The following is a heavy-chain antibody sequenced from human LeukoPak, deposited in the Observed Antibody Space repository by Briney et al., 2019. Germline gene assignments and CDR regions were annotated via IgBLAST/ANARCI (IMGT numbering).Heavy chain of an antibody. V-gene: IGHV3-30*02. CDR2: IRNDGNIK. D-gene: IGHD3-22*01. CDR1: GFIFHYYA. Sequence: GGSLRLSRAASGFIFHYYALHWVRQAPGKGLEWVAFIRNDGNIKYFADSVKGRFTISRDTSKNTLYLQMNSLRAEDTAVYYCAKGRYYDSSGYPIDYWSQGTLVTVSS. J-gene: IGHJ4*02. CDR3: AKGRYYDSSGYPIDY.